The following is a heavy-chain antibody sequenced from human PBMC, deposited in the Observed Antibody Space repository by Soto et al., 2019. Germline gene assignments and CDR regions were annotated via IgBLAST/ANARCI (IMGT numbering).Heavy chain of an antibody. D-gene: IGHD6-13*01. Sequence: LRLSCAASGFTFNTAWMSWVRQAPGKGLEWVGRIKSKTDGGTTDFAAPVKGRFTLSRDDSKNTVYLQMNSLKIEDTAVYYCTTGLAAAGTNYWGQGTLVTVSS. J-gene: IGHJ4*02. CDR3: TTGLAAAGTNY. V-gene: IGHV3-15*01. CDR1: GFTFNTAW. CDR2: IKSKTDGGTT.